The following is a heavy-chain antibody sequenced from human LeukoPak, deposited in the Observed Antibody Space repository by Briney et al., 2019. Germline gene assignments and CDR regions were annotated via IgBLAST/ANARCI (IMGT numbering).Heavy chain of an antibody. D-gene: IGHD6-13*01. V-gene: IGHV3-23*01. Sequence: PGGSLRLSCAASGFTFSSYAMSWVRQAPGKGLEWVSAISGSGDSTYYADSVKGRFTISRDNSKNTLYLQMNSLRAEDTAVYYCAKALYSSPTDYYYGMDVWGQGTTVTVSS. J-gene: IGHJ6*02. CDR3: AKALYSSPTDYYYGMDV. CDR2: ISGSGDST. CDR1: GFTFSSYA.